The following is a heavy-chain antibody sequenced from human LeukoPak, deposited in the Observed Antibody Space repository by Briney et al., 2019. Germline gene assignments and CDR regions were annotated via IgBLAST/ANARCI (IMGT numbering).Heavy chain of an antibody. J-gene: IGHJ6*02. CDR3: ASGGYSYGYSGYYYGMDV. CDR1: GFTFSDYY. Sequence: PGGSLRLSCAASGFTFSDYYMSWIRQAPGKGLEWVSSISSSSSYIYYADSVKGRFTISRDNAKNSLYLQMNSLRAEDTAVYYCASGGYSYGYSGYYYGMDVWGQGTTVTVSS. V-gene: IGHV3-11*06. D-gene: IGHD5-18*01. CDR2: ISSSSSYI.